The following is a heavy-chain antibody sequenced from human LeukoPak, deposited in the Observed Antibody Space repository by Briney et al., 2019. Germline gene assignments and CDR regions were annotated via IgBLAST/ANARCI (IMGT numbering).Heavy chain of an antibody. J-gene: IGHJ4*02. CDR2: IYYSGST. Sequence: SETLSLTCTVSGGSISKFYWTWIRQPPGKGLEWIGSIYYSGSTYYNPSLKSRVTISVDTSKNQFSLKLSSVTAADTAVYYCVGSIAAAGTGYWGQGTLVTVSS. D-gene: IGHD6-13*01. CDR1: GGSISKFY. CDR3: VGSIAAAGTGY. V-gene: IGHV4-59*05.